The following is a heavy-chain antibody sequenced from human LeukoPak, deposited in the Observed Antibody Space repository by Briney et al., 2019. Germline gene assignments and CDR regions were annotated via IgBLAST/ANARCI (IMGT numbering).Heavy chain of an antibody. J-gene: IGHJ4*02. V-gene: IGHV1-69*04. D-gene: IGHD3-22*01. CDR2: IIPILGIA. CDR3: ARECPSGSGYYSPFDY. Sequence: SVKVSCKASGGTFSSYAISRVRQAPGQGLEWMGRIIPILGIANYAQKFQGRVTITADKSTSTAYMELSSLRSEDTAVYYCARECPSGSGYYSPFDYWGQGTLVTVSS. CDR1: GGTFSSYA.